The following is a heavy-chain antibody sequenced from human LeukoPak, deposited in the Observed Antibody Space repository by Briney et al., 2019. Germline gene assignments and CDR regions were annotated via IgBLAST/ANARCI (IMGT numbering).Heavy chain of an antibody. D-gene: IGHD6-13*01. CDR1: GFTFSSYA. J-gene: IGHJ3*02. CDR3: AKDRIAGASHAFDI. CDR2: ISGSTGST. Sequence: GGSLRLSCAASGFTFSSYAMSWVRQAPGKGLEWVSGISGSTGSTNYADSVKGRFTVSRDKSKNTLYLQMNSLRAEDTAVYYCAKDRIAGASHAFDIWGQGTMVTVSS. V-gene: IGHV3-23*01.